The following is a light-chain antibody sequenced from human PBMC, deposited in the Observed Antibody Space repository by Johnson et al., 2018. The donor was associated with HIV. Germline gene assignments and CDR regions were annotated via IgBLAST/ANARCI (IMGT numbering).Light chain of an antibody. CDR1: TSNIGNNY. CDR2: ENN. CDR3: ATWDSSLSAYV. Sequence: QSVLTQPPSVSAAPGQKVTISCSGSTSNIGNNYVSWYQQLPGTAPKLLIYENNKRPSGIPDRFSGSKSGSSATLGITGLQTGDEADYYCATWDSSLSAYVIGTGTKVTVL. V-gene: IGLV1-51*02. J-gene: IGLJ1*01.